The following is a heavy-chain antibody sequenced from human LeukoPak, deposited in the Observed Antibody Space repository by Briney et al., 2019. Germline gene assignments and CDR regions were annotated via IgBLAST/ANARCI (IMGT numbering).Heavy chain of an antibody. CDR3: ARGGVGIAALYYMDV. CDR1: GFTFSSYS. J-gene: IGHJ6*03. CDR2: ISSSSSYI. Sequence: GGSLRLSCAASGFTFSSYSMNWVRQAPGKGLEWVSSISSSSSYIYYADSVKGRFTISRDNAKNSLYLQMNSLRAEDTAVYYCARGGVGIAALYYMDVWGKGTTVTVSS. D-gene: IGHD6-13*01. V-gene: IGHV3-21*01.